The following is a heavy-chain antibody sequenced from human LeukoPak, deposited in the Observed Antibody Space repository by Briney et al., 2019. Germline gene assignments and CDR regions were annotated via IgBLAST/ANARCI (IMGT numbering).Heavy chain of an antibody. CDR3: ARGGAARPDF. CDR2: ITTSSSYI. J-gene: IGHJ4*02. V-gene: IGHV3-21*01. D-gene: IGHD6-6*01. Sequence: GGSLRLSCAASGFTFSRYSMNWVRQAPGKGLEWVSSITTSSSYIYYADSVKGRFTISRDNAKNSLYLQMNSLRGEDTAVYYCARGGAARPDFWGQGTLVTVSS. CDR1: GFTFSRYS.